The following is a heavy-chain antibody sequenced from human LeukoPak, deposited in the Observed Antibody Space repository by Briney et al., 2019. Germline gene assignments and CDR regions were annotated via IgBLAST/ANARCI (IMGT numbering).Heavy chain of an antibody. CDR1: AFIFSGHW. V-gene: IGHV3-7*03. CDR3: AREEMAVSGYFDY. CDR2: IKEDGSER. D-gene: IGHD5-24*01. J-gene: IGHJ4*02. Sequence: PGGSLRLSCEGSAFIFSGHWMNWVRQTPGKGLEWVASIKEDGSERQYVDSVKGRFSISRDNTKGSLFLQLNSLRAEDTAVYYCAREEMAVSGYFDYWGQGILVTVSS.